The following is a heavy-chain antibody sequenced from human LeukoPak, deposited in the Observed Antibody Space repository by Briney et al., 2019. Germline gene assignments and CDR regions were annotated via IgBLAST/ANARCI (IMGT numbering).Heavy chain of an antibody. CDR2: ISAYNGNT. CDR3: ARSCSSTSCYRYFQH. V-gene: IGHV1-18*01. CDR1: GYTFTSYG. Sequence: ASVKVSCKASGYTFTSYGISWVRQAPGQGLEWMGWISAYNGNTNYAQKLQGRVTMTTDTSTSTAYMELRSLRSDDTAVYYCARSCSSTSCYRYFQHWGQGTPVTVSS. J-gene: IGHJ1*01. D-gene: IGHD2-2*02.